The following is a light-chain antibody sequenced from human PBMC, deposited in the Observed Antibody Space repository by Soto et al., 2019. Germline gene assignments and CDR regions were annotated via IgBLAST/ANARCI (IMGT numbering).Light chain of an antibody. CDR1: QSVSTN. V-gene: IGKV3-15*01. Sequence: EIVMTQSPVTLSVSPGESATLSCRASQSVSTNLAWYQQKPGQAPRLLIYGASTRATGFPVRFSGSGSGTEFTLTINSLQSEDSAVYYCQQYNDWPPVTFGGGTKVDIK. CDR3: QQYNDWPPVT. J-gene: IGKJ4*01. CDR2: GAS.